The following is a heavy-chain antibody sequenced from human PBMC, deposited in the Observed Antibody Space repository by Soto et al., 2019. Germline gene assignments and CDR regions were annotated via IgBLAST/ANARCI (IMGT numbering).Heavy chain of an antibody. CDR1: GFTFSDYY. CDR3: AGHYGAGSYYRNNYYYMDV. D-gene: IGHD3-10*01. V-gene: IGHV3-11*01. Sequence: QVQLVESGGGLVKPGGSLRLSCAASGFTFSDYYMSWIRQAPGKGLEWVSYISSSGSTIYYADSVKGRFTISRDNAKNALYVQINSVGAEHAAVYYGAGHYGAGSYYRNNYYYMDVWGKGTTVTVSS. CDR2: ISSSGSTI. J-gene: IGHJ6*03.